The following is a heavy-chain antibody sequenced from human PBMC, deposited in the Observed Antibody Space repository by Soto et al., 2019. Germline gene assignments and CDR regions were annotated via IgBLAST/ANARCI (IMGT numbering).Heavy chain of an antibody. J-gene: IGHJ5*02. CDR2: VDVSGTT. V-gene: IGHV4-59*01. Sequence: QVQLQQSGPGLVKPSETLSLTCSVSAGSMRNYYWSWIRQPPGKGLEWIGNVDVSGTTKYNPSLRSRVTISVDTSTNQFSLKLSSVIAADTAVYYCSRDVSCSGGSCYPNDWFDPWGQGTLVTVSS. CDR3: SRDVSCSGGSCYPNDWFDP. D-gene: IGHD2-15*01. CDR1: AGSMRNYY.